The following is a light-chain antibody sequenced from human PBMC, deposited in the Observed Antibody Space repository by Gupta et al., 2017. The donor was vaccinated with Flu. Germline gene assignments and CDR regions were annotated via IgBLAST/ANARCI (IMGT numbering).Light chain of an antibody. CDR3: QQYTNYYS. CDR1: QSVNVH. Sequence: PGERVTLSCRASQSVNVHVAWYQQRPGQAPRLLIFGASTRVTGVPARFSGSGSGTEFSLTISSLQSDDVAVYYCQQYTNYYSFGQGTKVEIK. V-gene: IGKV3-15*01. J-gene: IGKJ2*01. CDR2: GAS.